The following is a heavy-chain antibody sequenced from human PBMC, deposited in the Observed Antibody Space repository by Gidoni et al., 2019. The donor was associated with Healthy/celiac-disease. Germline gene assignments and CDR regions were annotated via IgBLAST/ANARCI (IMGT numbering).Heavy chain of an antibody. CDR1: GFTFSSYG. V-gene: IGHV3-30*03. D-gene: IGHD6-25*01. J-gene: IGHJ4*02. Sequence: QVQLVESGGGVVQPGRSLRLSCAASGFTFSSYGMHWVRQAQGKGLDGVAVIAYDGSNKYYADSVKGRFTIARDNSKNTLDLQMNSLRAEDTAVYYCARAAGYFDYWGQGTLVTVSS. CDR2: IAYDGSNK. CDR3: ARAAGYFDY.